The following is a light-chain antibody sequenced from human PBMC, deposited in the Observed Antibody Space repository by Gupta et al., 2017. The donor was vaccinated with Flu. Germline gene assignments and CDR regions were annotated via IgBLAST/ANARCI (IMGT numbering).Light chain of an antibody. J-gene: IGKJ2*01. V-gene: IGKV1-5*03. CDR2: KAS. CDR1: QNIGSY. Sequence: SPSTLSASVGDRVTITCRASQNIGSYLAWYQQKPGKAPKLLIYKASGLESGVPSRFSGSGYGTEFSLTISSLQPDDFATYYCQQYDNRYTFGQGTKLEVK. CDR3: QQYDNRYT.